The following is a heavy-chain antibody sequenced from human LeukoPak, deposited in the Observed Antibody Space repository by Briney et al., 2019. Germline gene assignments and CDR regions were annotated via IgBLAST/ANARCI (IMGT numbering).Heavy chain of an antibody. CDR1: GFTFSRYD. Sequence: PGRSLRLSCAASGFTFSRYDMHWVRQAPGKGLEWVAVISFDGNNKYYADSVKGRFTISRDNPKNTVYLQMNSLRAEDTALHYCAKGRDGYSHAGDFWGQGALVTVSS. CDR2: ISFDGNNK. D-gene: IGHD5-24*01. CDR3: AKGRDGYSHAGDF. J-gene: IGHJ4*02. V-gene: IGHV3-33*06.